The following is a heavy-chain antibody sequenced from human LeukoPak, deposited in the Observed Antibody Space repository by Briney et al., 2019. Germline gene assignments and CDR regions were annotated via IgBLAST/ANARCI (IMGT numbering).Heavy chain of an antibody. V-gene: IGHV4-4*07. Sequence: SETQSLTCIVSGGSISNYYWSWVRQPAGKGLQWIGRINTRGNTNYNPSLKSRVTMSVDTSKNQFSLKLHSLTAADTAVYYCAREYGDFDYWGQGTLVTVSS. CDR3: AREYGDFDY. CDR2: INTRGNT. J-gene: IGHJ4*02. CDR1: GGSISNYY. D-gene: IGHD4-17*01.